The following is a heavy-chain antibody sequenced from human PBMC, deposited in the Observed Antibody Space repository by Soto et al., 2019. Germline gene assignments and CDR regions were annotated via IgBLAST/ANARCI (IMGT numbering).Heavy chain of an antibody. CDR1: GFTFNTYA. V-gene: IGHV3-23*01. CDR3: ARGLGAAAGRFDY. D-gene: IGHD6-13*01. CDR2: ISSGGGSA. J-gene: IGHJ4*02. Sequence: EVQLLESGGGLVQPGGSLRLSCAASGFTFNTYAMGWVRQAPGKGLEWVSTISSGGGSAYYPDSVKGRFTISRDNSNNPLFLQMNSPRADDTAVYYCARGLGAAAGRFDYWGQGTLVTVSS.